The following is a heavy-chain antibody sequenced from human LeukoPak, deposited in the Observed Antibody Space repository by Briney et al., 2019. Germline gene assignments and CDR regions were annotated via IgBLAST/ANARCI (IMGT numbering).Heavy chain of an antibody. Sequence: SETLSLTCAVYGGSFSGYYWSWIRQPPGKGLEWIGEINHSGSTNYNPSLKSRVTISVDTSKNQFSLKLSSVTAADTAVYYCVGVSSGEDRDGDYVGGSGYYFDYWGQGTLVTVSS. CDR2: INHSGST. CDR1: GGSFSGYY. J-gene: IGHJ4*02. CDR3: VGVSSGEDRDGDYVGGSGYYFDY. D-gene: IGHD4-17*01. V-gene: IGHV4-34*01.